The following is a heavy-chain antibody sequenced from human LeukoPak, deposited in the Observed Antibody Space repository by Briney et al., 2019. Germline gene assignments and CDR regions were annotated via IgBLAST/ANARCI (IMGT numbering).Heavy chain of an antibody. CDR2: IKQDGSEK. CDR1: GFTFSSYW. D-gene: IGHD2-15*01. J-gene: IGHJ4*02. V-gene: IGHV3-7*03. Sequence: PGGSLRLSCAASGFTFSSYWMSWVRQAPGKGLEWVANIKQDGSEKYYVDSVKGRFTISRDNAKNSLYLQMNSLRAEDTALYYCAKDGGGYCSGGSCYSGWFDYWGQGTLVTVSS. CDR3: AKDGGGYCSGGSCYSGWFDY.